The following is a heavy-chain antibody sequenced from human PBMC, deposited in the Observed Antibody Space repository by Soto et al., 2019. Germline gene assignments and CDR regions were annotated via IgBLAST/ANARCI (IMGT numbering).Heavy chain of an antibody. CDR2: IYYSGST. Sequence: PSETLSLTCTVSGGSISSYYWSWIRQPPGKGLEWIGYIYYSGSTNYNPSLKSRVTISVDTSKNQFSLKLSSVTAADTAVYYCARVSRRSGWYFDYWGQGTLVTVSS. D-gene: IGHD6-19*01. CDR3: ARVSRRSGWYFDY. V-gene: IGHV4-59*01. J-gene: IGHJ4*02. CDR1: GGSISSYY.